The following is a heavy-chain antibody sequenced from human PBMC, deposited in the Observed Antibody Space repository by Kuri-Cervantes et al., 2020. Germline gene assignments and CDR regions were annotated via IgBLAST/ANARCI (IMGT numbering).Heavy chain of an antibody. Sequence: GESLKISCAASGFSFSSYWMNWVRQAPGKGLEWVANIKRDGSQKYSVDSVKGRFTISRDNSKNTLYLQMNSLRAEDTAVYYCATDSRRFGYWGQGTLVTVSS. CDR1: GFSFSSYW. CDR3: ATDSRRFGY. J-gene: IGHJ4*02. CDR2: IKRDGSQK. V-gene: IGHV3-7*03.